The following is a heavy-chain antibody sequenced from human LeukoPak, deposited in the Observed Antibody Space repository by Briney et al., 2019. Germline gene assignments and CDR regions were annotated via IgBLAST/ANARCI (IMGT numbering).Heavy chain of an antibody. V-gene: IGHV1-18*01. J-gene: IGHJ4*02. D-gene: IGHD2-2*01. CDR3: AGGYCSSTSCYSFDY. CDR1: GYTLTSYG. CDR2: ISAYNGNT. Sequence: ASVKVSCKASGYTLTSYGISWVRQPPGQGLEWMGWISAYNGNTNYAQKLQGRVTMTTDTSTSTAYMELRSLRSDDTAVYYCAGGYCSSTSCYSFDYWGQGTLVTVSS.